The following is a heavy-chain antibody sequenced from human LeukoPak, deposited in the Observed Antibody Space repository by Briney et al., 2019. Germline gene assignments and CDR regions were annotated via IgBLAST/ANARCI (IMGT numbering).Heavy chain of an antibody. CDR1: GHSTTRGYY. J-gene: IGHJ4*02. CDR2: FFQSQKS. D-gene: IGHD3-10*02. V-gene: IGHV4-38-2*01. Sequence: SETLSLTCDISGHSTTRGYYWAWFRQSPGKGPEWIATFFQSQKSLYNASLESRVIMSLDTSKSQFSLNLTSVTAADTAVYYCARVLPVPYLLDSWGQGTHVTVSS. CDR3: ARVLPVPYLLDS.